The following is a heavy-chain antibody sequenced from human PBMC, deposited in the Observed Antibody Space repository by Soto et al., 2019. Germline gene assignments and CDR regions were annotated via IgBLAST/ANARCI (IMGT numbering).Heavy chain of an antibody. J-gene: IGHJ3*02. CDR2: IYSTDEK. CDR1: GFSLSNDRMG. Sequence: QVTLKEPGPVLVKPKETLTLTCTVSGFSLSNDRMGVNWIRQPPGKALEWLAHIYSTDEKSYNTSLKSRLTIAKDAYKSQVVFTMTNMDTLDTVTYCCARIVSGPYGFDIWGQGTRVTVSS. CDR3: ARIVSGPYGFDI. D-gene: IGHD3-10*01. V-gene: IGHV2-26*01.